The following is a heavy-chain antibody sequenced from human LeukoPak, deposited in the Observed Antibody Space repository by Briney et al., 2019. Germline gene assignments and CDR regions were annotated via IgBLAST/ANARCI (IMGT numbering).Heavy chain of an antibody. CDR2: ISSGGSMI. D-gene: IGHD6-19*01. V-gene: IGHV3-48*03. CDR1: GFTFNSYE. J-gene: IGHJ6*02. Sequence: GGSLRLSCAASGFTFNSYELNWVRLAPGKGLEWLPYISSGGSMIYYADSVKGRFTISRDTAKSSLYLQMDSLRVEDTGVYYCAREVGSSDWAMDVWGQGTTVTVSS. CDR3: AREVGSSDWAMDV.